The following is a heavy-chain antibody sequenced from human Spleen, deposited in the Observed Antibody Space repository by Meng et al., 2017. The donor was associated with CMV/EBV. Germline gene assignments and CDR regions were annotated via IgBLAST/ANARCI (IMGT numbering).Heavy chain of an antibody. D-gene: IGHD3-9*01. CDR1: RYSFSSYT. Sequence: SCKASRYSFSSYTLKWVRQAPGQRLEWMRWINNNNGNPTYAQNFTGRFVFSLDTSVNTAYLQISSLKAEDTAVYYCASWWVLTGYHDYWGQGTLVTVSS. J-gene: IGHJ4*02. CDR2: INNNNGNP. CDR3: ASWWVLTGYHDY. V-gene: IGHV7-4-1*02.